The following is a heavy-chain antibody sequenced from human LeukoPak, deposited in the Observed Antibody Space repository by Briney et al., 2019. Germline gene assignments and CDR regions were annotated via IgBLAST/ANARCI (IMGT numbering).Heavy chain of an antibody. D-gene: IGHD2-15*01. CDR2: ISRTGSTT. V-gene: IGHV3-64*01. CDR3: ATSRYCSGGDCYSLAFDI. CDR1: GFTVSSNY. J-gene: IGHJ3*02. Sequence: PGGSLRLSCAASGFTVSSNYMSWVRQAPGKGLEYFSAISRTGSTTYYTNSVKGRFTISRDNSKNTLYLQMGGLRAEDMAVYYCATSRYCSGGDCYSLAFDIWGQGTMVTVSS.